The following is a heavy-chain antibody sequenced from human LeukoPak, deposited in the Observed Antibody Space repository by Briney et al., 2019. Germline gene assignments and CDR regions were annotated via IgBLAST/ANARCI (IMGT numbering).Heavy chain of an antibody. J-gene: IGHJ4*02. CDR3: ARDDDSSGYIGLFDY. D-gene: IGHD3-22*01. CDR2: IYYSGST. V-gene: IGHV4-59*01. Sequence: PSETLSLTCTVSGGSLSSYYWSWIRQPPGKGLEWIGYIYYSGSTNYNPSLKSRVTISVDTSKNQFSLKLSSVTAADTAVYYCARDDDSSGYIGLFDYWGQGTLVTVSS. CDR1: GGSLSSYY.